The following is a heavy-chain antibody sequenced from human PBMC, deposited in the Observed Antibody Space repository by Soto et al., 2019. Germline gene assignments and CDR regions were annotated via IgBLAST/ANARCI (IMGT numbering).Heavy chain of an antibody. CDR1: GDSFGSYS. J-gene: IGHJ5*02. V-gene: IGHV1-69*13. Sequence: ASVKVSCKGSGDSFGSYSVSWVLQAPGQGLEWMGAIIPVFGTTNYTQKFQGRVTITADDSTTTAYMELSSLRSDDTAVYYCAREPFGRFDPWGQGTLVTVSS. CDR2: IIPVFGTT. D-gene: IGHD3-10*01. CDR3: AREPFGRFDP.